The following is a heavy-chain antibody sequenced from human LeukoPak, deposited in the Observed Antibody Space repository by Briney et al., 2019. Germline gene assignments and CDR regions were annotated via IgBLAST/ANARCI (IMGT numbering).Heavy chain of an antibody. V-gene: IGHV3-33*01. CDR2: IWYDGSNK. CDR1: GFTFSSYG. CDR3: AVRLLAAANN. J-gene: IGHJ4*02. Sequence: QPGRSLRLSCAASGFTFSSYGMHWDRQAPGKGLEWVAVIWYDGSNKYYADSVKGRFTISRDNSKNTLYLQMDSLRAEDTAVYYCAVRLLAAANNWGQGTLVTVSS. D-gene: IGHD6-13*01.